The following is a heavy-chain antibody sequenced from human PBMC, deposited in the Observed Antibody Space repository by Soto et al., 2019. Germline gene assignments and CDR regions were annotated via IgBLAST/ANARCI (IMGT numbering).Heavy chain of an antibody. D-gene: IGHD2-8*02. CDR2: IQSGGST. CDR1: GFSVSSKY. J-gene: IGHJ6*04. V-gene: IGHV3-66*01. Sequence: EVQLVESGGGLVQPGGSLRLACAASGFSVSSKYMSWVRKAPGKGLEWVALIQSGGSTYYAGSVKGRFTISRDNSDNTLFLKMDSMRVEETNAYYRTWDDDHCNGGICYGAPMDGWGRGTKATVSA. CDR3: TWDDDHCNGGICYGAPMDG.